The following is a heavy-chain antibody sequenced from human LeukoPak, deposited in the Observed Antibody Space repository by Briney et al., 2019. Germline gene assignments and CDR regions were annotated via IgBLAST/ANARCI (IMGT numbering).Heavy chain of an antibody. CDR1: GFTLSTYG. CDR3: ARDSSGSYYYYYYMDV. Sequence: GGSLRLSCAASGFTLSTYGMHWVRQAPGKGLEWVAFIRYDGSNKYYADSVKGRFTISRDNAKNSLYLQMNSLRAEDTAVYYCARDSSGSYYYYYYMDVWGKGTTVTISS. CDR2: IRYDGSNK. V-gene: IGHV3-30*02. D-gene: IGHD1-26*01. J-gene: IGHJ6*03.